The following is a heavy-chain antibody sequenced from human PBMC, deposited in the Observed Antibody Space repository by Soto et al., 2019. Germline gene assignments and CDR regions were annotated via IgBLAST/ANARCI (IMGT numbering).Heavy chain of an antibody. Sequence: ASVNVSCKASGYTFTSYAMHWVRQAPGQRLEWMGWINAGNGNTKYSQKFQGRVTITRDTSASTAYMELSSLRSEDTAVYSCTRPRSIAAAGRPPSYYVDYWGQGTLVTVSS. V-gene: IGHV1-3*01. J-gene: IGHJ4*01. CDR2: INAGNGNT. CDR3: TRPRSIAAAGRPPSYYVDY. D-gene: IGHD6-13*01. CDR1: GYTFTSYA.